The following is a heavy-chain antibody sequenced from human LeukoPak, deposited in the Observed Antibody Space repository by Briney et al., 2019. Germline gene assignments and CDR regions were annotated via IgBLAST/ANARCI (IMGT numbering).Heavy chain of an antibody. CDR3: ARDFKAPRPARLPHVFMGY. CDR2: ISAYNGNT. D-gene: IGHD5-12*01. V-gene: IGHV1-18*01. CDR1: GYTFTSYG. Sequence: GASVKVSCKASGYTFTSYGISWVRQAPGQGLEWMGWISAYNGNTNYAQKLQGRVTMTTDTSTSTAYMELRSLRSDDTAVYYCARDFKAPRPARLPHVFMGYWGQGTLVTVSS. J-gene: IGHJ4*02.